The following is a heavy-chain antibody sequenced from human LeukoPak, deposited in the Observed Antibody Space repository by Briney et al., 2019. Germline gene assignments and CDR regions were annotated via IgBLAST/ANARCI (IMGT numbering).Heavy chain of an antibody. CDR1: GYSFSNYW. Sequence: GESLKISCKGSGYSFSNYWIAWVRQMPGKGLEWMGIIYPGDSDTRYSPSFQGQVTISADNSITTAYLQWSSLKASDIAMYYCATQSDYYYFHYWGQGTLVTVSS. CDR3: ATQSDYYYFHY. D-gene: IGHD2/OR15-2a*01. J-gene: IGHJ4*02. V-gene: IGHV5-51*01. CDR2: IYPGDSDT.